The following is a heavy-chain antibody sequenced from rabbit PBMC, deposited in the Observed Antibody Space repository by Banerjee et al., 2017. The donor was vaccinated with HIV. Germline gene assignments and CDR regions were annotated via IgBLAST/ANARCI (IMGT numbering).Heavy chain of an antibody. CDR2: IYAGGSGST. V-gene: IGHV1S45*01. Sequence: QEQLVESGGGLVQPEGSLTLTCTAFGFSFSSSYYICWVRQAPGKGLEWSACIYAGGSGSTYYASWAKGRFTISKTSSTTVTLQMASLTAADTATYFCAREGGYAGAGYAFNLWGPGTLVTVS. D-gene: IGHD4-2*01. CDR1: GFSFSSSYY. J-gene: IGHJ4*01. CDR3: AREGGYAGAGYAFNL.